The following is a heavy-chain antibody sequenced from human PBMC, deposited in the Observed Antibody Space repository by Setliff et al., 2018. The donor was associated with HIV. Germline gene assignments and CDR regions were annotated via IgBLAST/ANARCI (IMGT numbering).Heavy chain of an antibody. D-gene: IGHD3-10*01. Sequence: ASVKVSCKASGYSFTSYGISWVRQAPGQGLEWMGWISAYNGNTNYAQKLQGRVTMTTDTSTSTAYMELRSLRSDDTAVYYCAREKKSYGSDGAPVDYWGQGTRVTVSS. CDR1: GYSFTSYG. V-gene: IGHV1-18*01. J-gene: IGHJ4*02. CDR3: AREKKSYGSDGAPVDY. CDR2: ISAYNGNT.